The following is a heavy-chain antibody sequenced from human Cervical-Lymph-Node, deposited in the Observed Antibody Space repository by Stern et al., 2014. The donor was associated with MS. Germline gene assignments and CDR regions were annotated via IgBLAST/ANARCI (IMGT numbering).Heavy chain of an antibody. CDR3: ARIRSMATDYYYGMYV. CDR1: GFSLSTSGMC. D-gene: IGHD5-24*01. V-gene: IGHV2-70*01. Sequence: QITLKESGPALVKPTQTLTLTCTFSGFSLSTSGMCVSWIRQPPGKALEWLALIDWDDDKYYSTSLKTRLTISKDTSKNQVVLTMTNMDPVDTATYYCARIRSMATDYYYGMYVWGQGTTVTVSS. J-gene: IGHJ6*02. CDR2: IDWDDDK.